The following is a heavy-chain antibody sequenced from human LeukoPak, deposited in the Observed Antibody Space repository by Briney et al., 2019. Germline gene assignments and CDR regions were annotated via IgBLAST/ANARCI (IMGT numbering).Heavy chain of an antibody. CDR2: IDWDDAK. Sequence: SGPALVKPTQTLTLTCTFSGFSLSTSGMCVSWIRQPPGKALEWLARIDWDDAKYYNTSLKTRLIISKDTSKNQVVLTMTNMDPVDTATYYCARAYYMDVWGKGTTVTVSS. V-gene: IGHV2-70*11. CDR3: ARAYYMDV. CDR1: GFSLSTSGMC. J-gene: IGHJ6*03.